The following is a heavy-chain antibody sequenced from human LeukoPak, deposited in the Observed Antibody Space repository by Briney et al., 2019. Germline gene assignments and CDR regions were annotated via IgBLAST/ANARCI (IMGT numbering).Heavy chain of an antibody. CDR3: TRSTGGNSDY. CDR2: IRSKANSYAT. J-gene: IGHJ4*02. CDR1: GFTFSGSA. Sequence: GWSLKLDCAASGFTFSGSAMHWVRQASGKGLEWVGRIRSKANSYATAYAASVKGRFTISRDDSKNTAYLQMNSLKTEDTAVYYCTRSTGGNSDYWGQGTLVTVSS. D-gene: IGHD4-23*01. V-gene: IGHV3-73*01.